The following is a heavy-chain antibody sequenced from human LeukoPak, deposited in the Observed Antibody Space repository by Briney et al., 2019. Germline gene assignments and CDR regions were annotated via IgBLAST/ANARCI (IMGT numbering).Heavy chain of an antibody. CDR1: GFTFSSYN. V-gene: IGHV3-21*04. CDR2: ISSSSSYI. Sequence: GGSLRLSCAASGFTFSSYNMNWVRQAPGKGLEWVSSISSSSSYIYYADSVKGRFTISRDNSKNTLYLQMNSLRAEDTAVYYCARGGSYLSAFDIWGQGTMVTVSS. CDR3: ARGGSYLSAFDI. D-gene: IGHD1-26*01. J-gene: IGHJ3*02.